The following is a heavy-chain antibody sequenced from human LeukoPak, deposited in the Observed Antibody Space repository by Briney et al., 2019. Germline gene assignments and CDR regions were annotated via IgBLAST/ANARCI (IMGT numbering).Heavy chain of an antibody. V-gene: IGHV3-74*01. Sequence: GGSLRLSCAAAGFTFSSYWMHWVRQVPGKGLVWVSRINSDGRSTSYADSVKGRFTIPRDNAKNTLSLQMNSLRAEDTAVYYCARPRNDILSGFHYYYGMDVWGQGTTVTVSS. CDR3: ARPRNDILSGFHYYYGMDV. CDR1: GFTFSSYW. CDR2: INSDGRST. D-gene: IGHD3-9*01. J-gene: IGHJ6*02.